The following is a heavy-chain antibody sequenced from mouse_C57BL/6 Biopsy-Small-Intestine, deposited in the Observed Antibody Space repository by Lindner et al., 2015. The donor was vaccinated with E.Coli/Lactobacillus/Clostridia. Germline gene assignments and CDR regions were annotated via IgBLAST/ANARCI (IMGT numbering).Heavy chain of an antibody. Sequence: SVKVSCKASGYIFTGYYIHWVREAPGQGLEWMGWININNGATNYARNFKGWVTLTRDTSTDTAYLVVNNVKPDDTAVYYCARGYSGIDPSFGGFWGQGTQVIVSP. CDR1: GYIFTGYY. V-gene: IGHV1S12*01. CDR3: ARGYSGIDPSFGGF. CDR2: ININNGAT. D-gene: IGHD1-1*02. J-gene: IGHJ4*01.